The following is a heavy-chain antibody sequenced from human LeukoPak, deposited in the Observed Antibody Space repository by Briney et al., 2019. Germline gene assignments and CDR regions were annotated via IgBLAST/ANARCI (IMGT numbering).Heavy chain of an antibody. CDR3: ARGRYNWNYVRFDY. CDR2: INRSGST. Sequence: SETLSLTCAVYGGSFSGYYWSWIRQPPGKGLEWIGEINRSGSTNYNPSLKSRVTISVDTSKNQFSLKLSSVTAADTAVYYCARGRYNWNYVRFDYWGQGTLVTVSS. D-gene: IGHD1-7*01. CDR1: GGSFSGYY. V-gene: IGHV4-34*01. J-gene: IGHJ4*02.